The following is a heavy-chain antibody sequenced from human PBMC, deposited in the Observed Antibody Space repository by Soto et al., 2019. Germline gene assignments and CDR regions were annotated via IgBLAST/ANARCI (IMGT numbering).Heavy chain of an antibody. CDR2: LYYGRSA. D-gene: IGHD6-13*01. CDR1: GDSISSYY. J-gene: IGHJ5*01. V-gene: IGHV4-59*12. CDR3: AREDITADNWFDF. Sequence: PSETLSLTCAVSGDSISSYYCMWIRQPPGKGLESIGYLYYGRSANYNPSLKSRVTISLDTSKNQFSLKLSSVTAADAAVYYCAREDITADNWFDFWGQGTLVTVSS.